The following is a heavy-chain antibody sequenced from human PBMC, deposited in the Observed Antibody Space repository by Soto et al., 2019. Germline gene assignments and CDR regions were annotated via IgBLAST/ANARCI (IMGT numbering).Heavy chain of an antibody. J-gene: IGHJ3*02. CDR3: EKSDFYYYNDSSGSADAFDI. CDR1: GFTFSSYA. D-gene: IGHD3-22*01. V-gene: IGHV3-23*01. CDR2: ISGSGGST. Sequence: GGSLRLSCAASGFTFSSYAMSWVRQAPGKGLEWVSAISGSGGSTYYADSVKGRFTISRDNSKNTLYLQMNRLRAEDTAVYYCEKSDFYYYNDSSGSADAFDIWGQGTMVTVSS.